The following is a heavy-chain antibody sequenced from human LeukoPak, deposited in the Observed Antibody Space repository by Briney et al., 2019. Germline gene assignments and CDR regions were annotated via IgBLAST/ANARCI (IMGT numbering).Heavy chain of an antibody. CDR1: GNTFTSYY. D-gene: IGHD2-2*01. J-gene: IGHJ6*02. Sequence: ASVKVSCKASGNTFTSYYIHWVRQAPGQGLEWMGIINPSSGSTNYAQKFQGRVTITADESTSTAYMELSSLRSEDTAVYYCARVSSTSVNYYYYGMDVWGQGTTVTVSS. CDR3: ARVSSTSVNYYYYGMDV. V-gene: IGHV1-46*01. CDR2: INPSSGST.